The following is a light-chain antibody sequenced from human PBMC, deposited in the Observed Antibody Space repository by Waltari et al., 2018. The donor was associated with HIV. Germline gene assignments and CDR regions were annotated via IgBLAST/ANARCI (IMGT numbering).Light chain of an antibody. CDR2: GAS. CDR3: QQYGSSLIYT. Sequence: EIVLTQSPGTLSLSPGERATLSCRASQSVSSSYLAWYQQKPGQAPRPLIYGASTRATGIPDRFSGSGSGTDFTLTISRLEPEDFAVYYCQQYGSSLIYTFGQGTKLEIK. CDR1: QSVSSSY. V-gene: IGKV3-20*01. J-gene: IGKJ2*01.